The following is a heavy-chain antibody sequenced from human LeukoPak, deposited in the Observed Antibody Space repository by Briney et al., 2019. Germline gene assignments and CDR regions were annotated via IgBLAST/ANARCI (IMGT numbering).Heavy chain of an antibody. CDR1: GYTFTSYY. V-gene: IGHV1-46*01. Sequence: ASVKVSCKASGYTFTSYYMHWVRQAPGQGPEWMGIINPSGGTTSYAQKFQGRVTMTRDTSISTAYMELNRLRSDDTAVYYCARDSNYYGSGSYYNADYWGQGTLVTVSS. CDR2: INPSGGTT. D-gene: IGHD3-10*01. CDR3: ARDSNYYGSGSYYNADY. J-gene: IGHJ4*02.